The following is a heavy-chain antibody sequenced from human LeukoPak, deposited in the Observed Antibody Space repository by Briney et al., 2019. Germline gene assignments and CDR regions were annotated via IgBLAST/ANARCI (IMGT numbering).Heavy chain of an antibody. CDR3: ARGGFTDYSGLAY. D-gene: IGHD3-9*01. V-gene: IGHV1-18*04. CDR1: GFTFTSYG. J-gene: IGHJ4*02. Sequence: GASGKVSCKASGFTFTSYGISWVRQAPGQGPEWMGGFSAYNGNTNYAQKLRGRVTMTTDTSTRTAYMELRSVRSDDTAVYYCARGGFTDYSGLAYWGQGTLVTVSS. CDR2: FSAYNGNT.